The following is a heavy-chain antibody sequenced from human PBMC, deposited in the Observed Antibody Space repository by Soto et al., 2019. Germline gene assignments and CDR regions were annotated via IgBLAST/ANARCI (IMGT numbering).Heavy chain of an antibody. J-gene: IGHJ4*02. CDR2: ISYSGNT. D-gene: IGHD2-15*01. CDR3: ARDCSIDSCYDY. V-gene: IGHV4-59*01. Sequence: QVQLQESGPGLVRPSETLSLTCTVSGGSMSGYYWSWIRQPPGKGLEWIGYISYSGNTNYNPSLKSRVNISVNTSKNQFALKLSSVTAADTAVYYCARDCSIDSCYDYWGQGTLVTVSS. CDR1: GGSMSGYY.